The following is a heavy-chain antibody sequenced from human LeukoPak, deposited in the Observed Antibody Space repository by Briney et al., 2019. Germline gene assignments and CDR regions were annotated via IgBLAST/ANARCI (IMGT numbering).Heavy chain of an antibody. J-gene: IGHJ6*03. Sequence: ASVKVSCKASGYTFTSYDINWVRQATGQGLEWMEWMNPNSGNTGYAQKFQGRVTMTRNTSISTAYMELSSLRSEDTAVYYCARHSSSSYYYYYMDVWGKGTTVTVSS. CDR2: MNPNSGNT. CDR3: ARHSSSSYYYYYMDV. D-gene: IGHD6-6*01. V-gene: IGHV1-8*01. CDR1: GYTFTSYD.